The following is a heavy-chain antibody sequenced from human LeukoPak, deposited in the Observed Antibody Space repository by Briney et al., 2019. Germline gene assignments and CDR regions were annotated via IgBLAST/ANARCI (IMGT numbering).Heavy chain of an antibody. CDR2: LYSGSDT. CDR3: ARVGDHFHWYLDL. J-gene: IGHJ2*01. CDR1: GFTVSTTY. D-gene: IGHD3-10*01. V-gene: IGHV3-53*01. Sequence: PGGSLRLSCAASGFTVSTTYMSWVRQAPGKGLEWVSILYSGSDTYYADSVKGRFTISRDSSKNILSLQMNNLRAEDTAVYYCARVGDHFHWYLDLWGRGTLVTVSS.